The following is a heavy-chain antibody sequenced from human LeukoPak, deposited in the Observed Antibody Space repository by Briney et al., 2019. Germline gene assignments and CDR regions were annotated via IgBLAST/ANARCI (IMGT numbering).Heavy chain of an antibody. V-gene: IGHV1-69*05. D-gene: IGHD2-15*01. J-gene: IGHJ5*02. CDR1: GGTSSSYV. CDR2: IIPILGTA. Sequence: SVKVSCKASGGTSSSYVISWVRQAPGQGLEWMGGIIPILGTANYAQKFQGRVTITTDESTTTAYMELSSLRSEDTAVYYCARGRYCSGGSCFESWFDPWGQGTLVTVSS. CDR3: ARGRYCSGGSCFESWFDP.